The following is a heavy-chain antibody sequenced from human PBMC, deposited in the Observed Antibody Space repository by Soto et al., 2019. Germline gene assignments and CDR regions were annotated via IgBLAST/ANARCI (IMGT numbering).Heavy chain of an antibody. CDR2: LSASSDNT. CDR3: AKDESNSNPLYYFDY. Sequence: GGSLRLSCAASGFTFSIYAMTWVRQAPGKGLEWVSSLSASSDNTYYADSVKGRFTISRHNSKNTLYLQMNSLRAEDTAVYYCAKDESNSNPLYYFDYWGQGTLVTV. V-gene: IGHV3-23*01. J-gene: IGHJ4*02. CDR1: GFTFSIYA. D-gene: IGHD4-4*01.